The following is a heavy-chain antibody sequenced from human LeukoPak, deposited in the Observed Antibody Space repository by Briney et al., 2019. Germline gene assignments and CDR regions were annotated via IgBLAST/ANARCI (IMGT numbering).Heavy chain of an antibody. Sequence: ASVKVSCKASGYTFTSYGISWVRQAPGQGLEWMGWIGAYNGNTNYAQKLQGRVTMTTDTSTSTAYMELRSLRSDDTAVYYCARVGPYYDFWSGLETDYWGQGTLVTVSS. CDR3: ARVGPYYDFWSGLETDY. CDR1: GYTFTSYG. CDR2: IGAYNGNT. V-gene: IGHV1-18*01. J-gene: IGHJ4*02. D-gene: IGHD3-3*01.